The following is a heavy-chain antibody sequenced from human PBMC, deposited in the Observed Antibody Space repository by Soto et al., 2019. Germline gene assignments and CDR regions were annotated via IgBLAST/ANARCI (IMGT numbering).Heavy chain of an antibody. CDR2: IYYSGST. CDR3: ARGYSSNWFDP. J-gene: IGHJ5*02. CDR1: GGSISSGDYY. Sequence: SETLSLTCTVSGGSISSGDYYWSWIRQPPGKGLEWIGYIYYSGSTYYNPSLKSRVTISVDTSKNQFSLKLSSATAADTAVYYCARGYSSNWFDPWGQGTLVTVSS. V-gene: IGHV4-30-4*01. D-gene: IGHD6-19*01.